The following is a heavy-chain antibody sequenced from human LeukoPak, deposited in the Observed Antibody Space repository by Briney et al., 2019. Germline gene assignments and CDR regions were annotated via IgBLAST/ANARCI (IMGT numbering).Heavy chain of an antibody. CDR3: AKGPMI. CDR2: ISNSGDTT. CDR1: GFIFSTFA. D-gene: IGHD3-22*01. J-gene: IGHJ4*02. V-gene: IGHV3-23*01. Sequence: GGSLRLSCADSGFIFSTFAMTWVRQAPGKGLEWVSSISNSGDTTYYADSVKGRFTISRDNSKNTLYLQMNSLRAEDTAVYYCAKGPMIRGQGTLVTVSS.